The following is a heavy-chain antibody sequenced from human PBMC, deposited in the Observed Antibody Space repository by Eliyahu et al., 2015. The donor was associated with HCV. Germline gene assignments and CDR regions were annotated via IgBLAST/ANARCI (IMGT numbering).Heavy chain of an antibody. CDR1: GGSFSGYY. CDR2: INHSGST. Sequence: QVQLQQWGAGLLKPSETLSLTCAVYGGSFSGYYWSXIRQPPGKGLEWIGEINHSGSTNYNPSLKSRVTISVDTSKNQFSLKLSSVTAADTAVYYCARGRGGCGSGGSCQKQKFYYYYYYMDVWGKGTTVTVSS. CDR3: ARGRGGCGSGGSCQKQKFYYYYYYMDV. V-gene: IGHV4-34*01. D-gene: IGHD2-15*01. J-gene: IGHJ6*03.